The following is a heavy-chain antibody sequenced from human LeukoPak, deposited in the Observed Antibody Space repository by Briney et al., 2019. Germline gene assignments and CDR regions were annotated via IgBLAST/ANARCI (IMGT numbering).Heavy chain of an antibody. CDR2: ITSNGKSV. Sequence: GGSLRLSCAASGFTFSSYGMSCIRQAPGKGLEWVSYITSNGKSVYYAASVKGRFTISRDNAKNSLYLQVNSLTAEDTAVYYCARAGVDTSGYYYQGFDYWGQGTLVTVSS. J-gene: IGHJ4*02. CDR3: ARAGVDTSGYYYQGFDY. CDR1: GFTFSSYG. D-gene: IGHD3-3*01. V-gene: IGHV3-48*04.